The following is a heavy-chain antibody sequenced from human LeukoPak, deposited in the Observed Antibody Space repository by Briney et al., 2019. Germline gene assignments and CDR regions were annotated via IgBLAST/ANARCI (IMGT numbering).Heavy chain of an antibody. Sequence: GGSLRLSCAASGFTFISYEMHWVRQAPGKGLEWVAYISSSGSTIYYADSVKGRFTISRDNAKNSLYLQMNSLRAEDTAVYYCAELGITMIGGVWGKGTTVTVSS. D-gene: IGHD3-10*02. CDR2: ISSSGSTI. V-gene: IGHV3-48*03. CDR1: GFTFISYE. J-gene: IGHJ6*04. CDR3: AELGITMIGGV.